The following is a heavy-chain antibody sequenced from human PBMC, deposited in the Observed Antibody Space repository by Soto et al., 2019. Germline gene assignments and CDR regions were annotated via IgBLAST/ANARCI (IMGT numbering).Heavy chain of an antibody. J-gene: IGHJ4*02. CDR1: GGSFSGYY. D-gene: IGHD3-3*01. CDR3: ARDQGRVED. CDR2: INHSGST. V-gene: IGHV4-34*01. Sequence: TSETLSLTCAVYGGSFSGYYWSWIRQPPGKGLEWIGEINHSGSTNYNPSLKSRVTISVDTSKNQFSLKLSSVTAADTAVYYCARDQGRVEDWGQGTLVTVS.